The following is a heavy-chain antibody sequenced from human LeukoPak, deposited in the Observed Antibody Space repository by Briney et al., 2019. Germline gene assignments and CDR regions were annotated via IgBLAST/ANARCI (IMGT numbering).Heavy chain of an antibody. CDR3: ARGPVATWRFFAFDI. J-gene: IGHJ3*02. CDR2: IYYSGST. V-gene: IGHV4-61*01. CDR1: GGSISSSSYY. D-gene: IGHD5-12*01. Sequence: PSETLSLTCTVSGGSISSSSYYWSWIRQPPGKGLEWIGYIYYSGSTNYNPSLKSRVTISVDTSKNRFSLKLSSVTAADTAVYYCARGPVATWRFFAFDIWGQGTMVTVSS.